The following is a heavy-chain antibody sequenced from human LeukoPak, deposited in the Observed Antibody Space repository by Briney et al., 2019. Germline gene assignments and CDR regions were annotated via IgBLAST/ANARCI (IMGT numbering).Heavy chain of an antibody. CDR2: IIPMFGIA. CDR1: GGTFSRYA. D-gene: IGHD6-19*01. J-gene: IGHJ4*02. V-gene: IGHV1-69*01. CDR3: ARDRPYTGGWRGFDY. Sequence: ASVKVSCKASGGTFSRYAISWVRQAPGQGLEWMGGIIPMFGIANYAQKFQGRVTITADESTSTAYMELSSLRSEDTAVYYCARDRPYTGGWRGFDYWGQGTLVT.